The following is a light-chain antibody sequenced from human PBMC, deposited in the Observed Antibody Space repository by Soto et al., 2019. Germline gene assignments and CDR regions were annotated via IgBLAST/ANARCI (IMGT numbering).Light chain of an antibody. Sequence: QYVLTQAPSVSGAPRQRVTISCTGSSSNIGAGYDVHWYQQLPGTAPKLLIYGNSNRPSGVPDRFSGSKSGTSASLAITGLQAEDEADYYCQSYDSSLSGYVFGTGTKLTVL. CDR3: QSYDSSLSGYV. V-gene: IGLV1-40*01. CDR1: SSNIGAGYD. CDR2: GNS. J-gene: IGLJ1*01.